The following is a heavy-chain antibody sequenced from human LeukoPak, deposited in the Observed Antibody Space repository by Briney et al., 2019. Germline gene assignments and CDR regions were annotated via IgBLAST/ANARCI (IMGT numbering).Heavy chain of an antibody. CDR1: GFTFSSYW. CDR3: ARDDYYDSSGVYYYYYGMDV. J-gene: IGHJ6*02. Sequence: GGSLRLSCAASGFTFSSYWMSWVRQAPGKGLEWVANIKQDGSEKYYVDSVKGRFTISRDNAKNSLYLQMNSLRAEDTAVYYCARDDYYDSSGVYYYYYGMDVWGQGTTVTVSS. D-gene: IGHD3-22*01. CDR2: IKQDGSEK. V-gene: IGHV3-7*03.